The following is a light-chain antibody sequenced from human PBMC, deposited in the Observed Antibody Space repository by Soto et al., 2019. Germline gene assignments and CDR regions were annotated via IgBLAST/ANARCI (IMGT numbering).Light chain of an antibody. V-gene: IGKV3-11*01. CDR3: QQRSNWYT. Sequence: EVVLTQSPATLSLSPGERATLSCRASQGVNNFVAWYQQKPGQAPRLLIFDAFKRATGIPDRFSGSGSGTDFTLTSSSLHHEDAAVYYCQQRSNWYTFGQGTKLEIK. CDR2: DAF. J-gene: IGKJ2*01. CDR1: QGVNNF.